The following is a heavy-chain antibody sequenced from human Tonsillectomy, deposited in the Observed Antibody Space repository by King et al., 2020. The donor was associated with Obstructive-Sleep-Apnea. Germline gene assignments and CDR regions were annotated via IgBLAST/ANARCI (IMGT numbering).Heavy chain of an antibody. CDR2: MSPFFGTA. CDR3: ARDRVDEGSGMDV. CDR1: GGTFSSYA. V-gene: IGHV1-69*12. D-gene: IGHD1-26*01. Sequence: QLVQSGAEVKKPGSSVKVSCKASGGTFSSYAINWVRQAPGQGLEWIGGMSPFFGTANYAQQFQGGVKITGDESKRQAYMELSRLRSEDKAVYYCARDRVDEGSGMDVWGQGTTVTVSS. J-gene: IGHJ6*02.